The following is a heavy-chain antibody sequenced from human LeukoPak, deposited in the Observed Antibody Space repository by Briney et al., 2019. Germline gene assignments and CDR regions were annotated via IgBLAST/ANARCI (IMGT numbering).Heavy chain of an antibody. V-gene: IGHV3-9*01. CDR3: AKGKFGSGYDYGGHWFDP. Sequence: PGRALRLSCAASGFTFDDYAMPWVRQAPGKGLEWASGISWNSGSIGYADSVKGRFTISRDNAKNSLYLQMNSLRAEDTALYYCAKGKFGSGYDYGGHWFDPWGQGTLVTVSS. CDR2: ISWNSGSI. CDR1: GFTFDDYA. J-gene: IGHJ5*02. D-gene: IGHD5-12*01.